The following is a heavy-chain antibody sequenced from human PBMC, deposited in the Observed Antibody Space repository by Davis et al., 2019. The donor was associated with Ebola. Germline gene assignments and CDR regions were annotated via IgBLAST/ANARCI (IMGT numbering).Heavy chain of an antibody. D-gene: IGHD3-16*01. CDR2: IIPIFGTA. CDR1: GSTFSSYA. CDR3: ARDWGMFFGDSWGYGMDV. J-gene: IGHJ6*02. Sequence: SVKVSCKASGSTFSSYAISWVRQAPGQGLEWMGGIIPIFGTANYAQKFQGRVTITADESTSTAYMELSSLRSEDTAVYYCARDWGMFFGDSWGYGMDVWGQGTTVTVSS. V-gene: IGHV1-69*13.